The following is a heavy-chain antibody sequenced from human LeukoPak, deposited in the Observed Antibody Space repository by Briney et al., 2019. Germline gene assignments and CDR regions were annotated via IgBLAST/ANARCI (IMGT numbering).Heavy chain of an antibody. D-gene: IGHD1/OR15-1a*01. CDR2: IHYSGST. V-gene: IGHV4-39*01. J-gene: IGHJ4*02. CDR1: GGSISSSSYF. CDR3: ATGNNAWSAIGGF. Sequence: SETLSLTCTVSGGSISSSSYFWGCIRQPPGKGLEWIGTIHYSGSTYYNPSLKSRVTVSVDTSKNQFSLKLSSVTAADTAVYYCATGNNAWSAIGGFWGQGTLVTVSS.